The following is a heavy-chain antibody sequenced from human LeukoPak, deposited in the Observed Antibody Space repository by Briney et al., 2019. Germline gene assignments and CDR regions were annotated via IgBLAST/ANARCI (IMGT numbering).Heavy chain of an antibody. Sequence: ASVKVSCKASGYTFTSYDINWVRQATGQGLEWMGWMNPNSGNTGYAQKFRGRVAMTRNTSISTAYMELSSLRSEDTAVYYCARDKWELLQLHYWGQGTLVTVSS. CDR2: MNPNSGNT. D-gene: IGHD1-26*01. V-gene: IGHV1-8*01. J-gene: IGHJ4*02. CDR3: ARDKWELLQLHY. CDR1: GYTFTSYD.